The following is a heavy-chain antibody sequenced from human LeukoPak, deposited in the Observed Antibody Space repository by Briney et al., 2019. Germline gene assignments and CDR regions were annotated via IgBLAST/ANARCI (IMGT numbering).Heavy chain of an antibody. J-gene: IGHJ4*02. D-gene: IGHD4-17*01. CDR2: TNTDGSYS. CDR3: ARDFDGPRASDY. CDR1: GFTXXYFW. Sequence: LRLSCAASGFTXXYFWMHWFRHTPGKGLVWVSCTNTDGSYSSYADSVKGRFTISRDNVRNTLYLQMSSLRAEDSAVYYCARDFDGPRASDYWGQGISVTVSS. V-gene: IGHV3-74*01.